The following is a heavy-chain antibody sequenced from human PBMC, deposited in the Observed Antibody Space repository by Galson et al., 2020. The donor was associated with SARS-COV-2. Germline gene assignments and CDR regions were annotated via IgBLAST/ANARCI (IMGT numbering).Heavy chain of an antibody. J-gene: IGHJ6*02. D-gene: IGHD3-9*01. CDR2: ISSSSSYI. V-gene: IGHV3-21*01. CDR3: ARDSPKLRYFGIEYYYYGMDV. CDR1: GFTFSSYS. Sequence: NSGGSLRLSCAASGFTFSSYSMNWVRQAPGKGLEWVSSISSSSSYIYYADSVKGRFTISRDNAKNSLYLQMNSLRAEDTAVYYCARDSPKLRYFGIEYYYYGMDVWGQGTTVTVSS.